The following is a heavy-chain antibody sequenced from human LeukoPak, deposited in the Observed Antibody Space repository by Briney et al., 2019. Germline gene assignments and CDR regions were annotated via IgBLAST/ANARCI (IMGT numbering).Heavy chain of an antibody. CDR2: IYYSGST. CDR1: GGSISSSSYY. Sequence: SETLSLTCTVSGGSISSSSYYWGWIRQPPGKGLEWIGSIYYSGSTYYNPSLKSRVTISVDTSKNQFSLKLSSVTAADTAVYYCARGKITFRGYSGYVYAFDIWGQGTMVTVSS. V-gene: IGHV4-39*01. CDR3: ARGKITFRGYSGYVYAFDI. D-gene: IGHD5-12*01. J-gene: IGHJ3*02.